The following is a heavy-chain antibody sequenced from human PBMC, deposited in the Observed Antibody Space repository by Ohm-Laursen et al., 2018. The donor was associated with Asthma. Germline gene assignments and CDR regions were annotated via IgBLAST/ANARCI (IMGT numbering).Heavy chain of an antibody. D-gene: IGHD1-26*01. CDR3: ARGEVPVYYYGLDD. CDR2: ISYDGSNK. J-gene: IGHJ6*02. CDR1: GFTFSSYA. V-gene: IGHV3-30-3*01. Sequence: SLRLSCAATGFTFSSYAMHWVRQAPGKGLEWVAVISYDGSNKYYADSVKGRFTISRDNSKTTLHLQMNSLRAEDTAVYYCARGEVPVYYYGLDDWGQGTTVTVSS.